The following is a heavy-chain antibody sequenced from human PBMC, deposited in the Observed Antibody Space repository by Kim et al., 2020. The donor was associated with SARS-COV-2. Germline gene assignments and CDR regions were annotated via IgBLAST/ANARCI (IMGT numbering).Heavy chain of an antibody. CDR1: GYTFTSYD. D-gene: IGHD3-10*01. CDR3: ARGPTLYYYGSGTLIDY. CDR2: MNPNSGNT. Sequence: ASVKVSCKASGYTFTSYDINWVRQATGQGLEWMGWMNPNSGNTGYAQKFQGRVTMTRNTSISTAYMELSSLRSEDTAVYYCARGPTLYYYGSGTLIDYWGQGTLVTVSS. V-gene: IGHV1-8*01. J-gene: IGHJ4*02.